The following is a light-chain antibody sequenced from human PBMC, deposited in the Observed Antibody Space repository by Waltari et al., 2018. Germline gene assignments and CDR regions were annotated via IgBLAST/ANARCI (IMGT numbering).Light chain of an antibody. CDR1: SSDIESYKL. CDR2: EDT. V-gene: IGLV2-23*02. J-gene: IGLJ2*01. CDR3: CSYVDSRTFV. Sequence: QSALTQPASVSGSPGQSITISCTGTSSDIESYKLVSWYQQHPGEAPKVIIYEDTKRPSGVSGRFSASKSGNTASLTIPGLQAEDEADYHCCSYVDSRTFVFGGGTRLTVL.